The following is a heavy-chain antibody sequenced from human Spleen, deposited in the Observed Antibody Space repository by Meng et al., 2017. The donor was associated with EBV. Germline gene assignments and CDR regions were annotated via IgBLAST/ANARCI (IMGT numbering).Heavy chain of an antibody. CDR3: ARGRSGYDLHQVWFDP. Sequence: QVRLVQSGAEARKAGASVKVSCEASGGTFSTYVISWVRQAPGQGLEWMGGFIPVFGTTNYAQTFQGRLTITADESTSTAYMELSSLRSEDTAVYYCARGRSGYDLHQVWFDPWGQGTLVTVSS. J-gene: IGHJ5*02. CDR2: FIPVFGTT. V-gene: IGHV1-69*01. CDR1: GGTFSTYV. D-gene: IGHD5-12*01.